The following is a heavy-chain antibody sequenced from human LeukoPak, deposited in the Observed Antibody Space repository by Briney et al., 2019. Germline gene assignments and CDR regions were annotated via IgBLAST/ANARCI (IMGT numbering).Heavy chain of an antibody. Sequence: PGGSLRLSCAASGFTFGSYGMSWVRQAPGKGLEWVSFITPNADRTSYADSVEGRFTISRDNPRNTLYMQMNSLRAEDTAVYYCAKDGARIAAAGTATAFDYWGQGTLVTVSS. D-gene: IGHD6-13*01. CDR1: GFTFGSYG. J-gene: IGHJ4*02. CDR3: AKDGARIAAAGTATAFDY. V-gene: IGHV3-23*01. CDR2: ITPNADRT.